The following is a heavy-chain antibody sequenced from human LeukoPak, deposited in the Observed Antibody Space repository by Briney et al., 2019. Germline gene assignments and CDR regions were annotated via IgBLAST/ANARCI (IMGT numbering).Heavy chain of an antibody. D-gene: IGHD3-9*01. Sequence: GGSLRLSCAASGFTFDDYAMHWVRQAPGKGLEWVPGISWNSGSIGYADSVKGRFTISRDNAKNSLYLQMNSLRAEDTALYYCAKGLGRYFDWFPFGYWGQGTLVTVSS. CDR1: GFTFDDYA. CDR3: AKGLGRYFDWFPFGY. J-gene: IGHJ4*02. V-gene: IGHV3-9*01. CDR2: ISWNSGSI.